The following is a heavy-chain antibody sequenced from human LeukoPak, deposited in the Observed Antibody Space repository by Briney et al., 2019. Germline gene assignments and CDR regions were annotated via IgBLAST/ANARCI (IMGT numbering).Heavy chain of an antibody. CDR3: AREGIAAGVDY. J-gene: IGHJ4*02. D-gene: IGHD6-13*01. CDR2: IKEDGGEE. CDR1: GFNFSDFW. Sequence: GGSLRLSCAASGFNFSDFWMTWVRQIPGKGLQWVANIKEDGGEEYHVDSVKGRFAISRDNTKRSLFLQMNSLRGDDTAVYYCAREGIAAGVDYWGQGTLVTVSS. V-gene: IGHV3-7*01.